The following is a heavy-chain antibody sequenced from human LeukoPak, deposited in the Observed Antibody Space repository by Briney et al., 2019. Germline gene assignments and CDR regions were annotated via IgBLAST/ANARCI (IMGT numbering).Heavy chain of an antibody. V-gene: IGHV1-69*01. CDR1: GGTFSSYA. CDR2: IIPIFGTA. CDR3: ASSAPCGGDCYDDY. Sequence: ASVKVSRKASGGTFSSYAISWVRQAPGQGLEWMGGIIPIFGTANYAQKFQGRVTITADESTSTAYMELSSLRSEDTAVYYCASSAPCGGDCYDDYWGQGTLVTVSS. J-gene: IGHJ4*02. D-gene: IGHD2-21*02.